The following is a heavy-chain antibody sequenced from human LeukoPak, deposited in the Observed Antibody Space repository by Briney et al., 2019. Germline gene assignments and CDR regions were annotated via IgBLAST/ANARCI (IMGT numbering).Heavy chain of an antibody. CDR2: IYYSGST. J-gene: IGHJ5*02. CDR3: ARDLSGYDILTGYRGGWFDP. Sequence: SETLSLTCTVSGGSISSYYWSWIRQPPGKGLEWIGYIYYSGSTNYNPSLKSRVTISVDTSKNQFSLKLSSVTAADTAVYYCARDLSGYDILTGYRGGWFDPWGQGTLVTVTS. D-gene: IGHD3-9*01. V-gene: IGHV4-59*01. CDR1: GGSISSYY.